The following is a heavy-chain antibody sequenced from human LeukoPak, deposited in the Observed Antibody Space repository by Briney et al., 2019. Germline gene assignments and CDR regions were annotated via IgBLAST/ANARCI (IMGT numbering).Heavy chain of an antibody. Sequence: ASVKVSCKASGYDFTTNYIHWVRQAPRQGLQWMGTINPSVGSTTYGQRFRGRVTMTRDTSTATVCMDLSSLTSEDTAIYYCAKGYCTGASCYVLDSWGQGTLVTVSS. D-gene: IGHD2-15*01. V-gene: IGHV1-46*01. CDR1: GYDFTTNY. J-gene: IGHJ4*02. CDR3: AKGYCTGASCYVLDS. CDR2: INPSVGST.